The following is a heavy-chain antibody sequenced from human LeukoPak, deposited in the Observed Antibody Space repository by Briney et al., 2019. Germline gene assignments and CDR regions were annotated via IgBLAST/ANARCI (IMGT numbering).Heavy chain of an antibody. J-gene: IGHJ6*02. Sequence: GGSLRLSCAASGFTFSSYWMHWVRQAPGKGLVWVSRINSDGSSTSYADSVKGRFTISRDNAKNTLYLQMNSLRAEDTAVYYCARAGYGDYGVDYYYYGMDVWGQGTTVTVCS. CDR3: ARAGYGDYGVDYYYYGMDV. D-gene: IGHD4-17*01. CDR2: INSDGSST. CDR1: GFTFSSYW. V-gene: IGHV3-74*01.